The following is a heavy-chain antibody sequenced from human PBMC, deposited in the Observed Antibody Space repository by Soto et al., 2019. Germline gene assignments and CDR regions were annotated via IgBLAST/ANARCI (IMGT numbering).Heavy chain of an antibody. CDR2: IRSKAYGGTT. CDR3: TRIPITMVRGVIFGAPPGYYYYGMDV. Sequence: GGSLRLSCTASGFTFGDYAMSWFRQAPGKGLEWVGFIRSKAYGGTTEYAASVKGRFTISRDDSKSIAYLQMNSLKTEDTAVYYCTRIPITMVRGVIFGAPPGYYYYGMDVWGQGTTVTVSS. D-gene: IGHD3-10*01. CDR1: GFTFGDYA. V-gene: IGHV3-49*03. J-gene: IGHJ6*02.